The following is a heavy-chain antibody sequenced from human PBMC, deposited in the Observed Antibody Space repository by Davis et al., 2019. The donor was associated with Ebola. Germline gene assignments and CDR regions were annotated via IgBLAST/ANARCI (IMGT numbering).Heavy chain of an antibody. CDR3: ARGPYYDILTGYLGDFNWFDP. J-gene: IGHJ5*02. V-gene: IGHV4-34*01. Sequence: GSLRLSCTVSGGSISSYYWSWIRQPPGKGLEWIGEINHSGSTNYNPSLKSRVTISVDTSKNQFSLKLSSVTAADTAVYYCARGPYYDILTGYLGDFNWFDPWGQGTLVTVSS. CDR2: INHSGST. D-gene: IGHD3-9*01. CDR1: GGSISSYY.